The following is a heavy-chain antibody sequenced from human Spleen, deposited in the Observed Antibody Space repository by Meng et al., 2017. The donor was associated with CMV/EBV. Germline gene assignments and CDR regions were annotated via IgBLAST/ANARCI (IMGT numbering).Heavy chain of an antibody. D-gene: IGHD5-18*01. CDR1: GFTFSSYA. Sequence: GGSLRLSCAASGFTFSSYAMHWVRQAPGKGLKWVAVISYDGSNKYYADSVKGRFTISRDNSKNTLYLQMNSLRAEDTAVYYCARDLGYSYGYERYYYYGMDVWGQGTTVTVSS. CDR3: ARDLGYSYGYERYYYYGMDV. V-gene: IGHV3-30-3*01. J-gene: IGHJ6*02. CDR2: ISYDGSNK.